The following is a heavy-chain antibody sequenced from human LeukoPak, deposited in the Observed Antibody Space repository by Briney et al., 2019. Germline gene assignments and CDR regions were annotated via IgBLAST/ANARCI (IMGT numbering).Heavy chain of an antibody. CDR1: GFTFSSYA. Sequence: GGSLRLSCAASGFTFSSYAMNWVRQAPGKGLEWVSGISGSGDGTYSAVSVKGRLTISRDNSKNTLYLQMNSLRAEDTAVYYCAREGPRGNSQFDYWGQGTLVTVSS. J-gene: IGHJ4*02. CDR2: ISGSGDGT. V-gene: IGHV3-23*01. CDR3: AREGPRGNSQFDY. D-gene: IGHD2/OR15-2a*01.